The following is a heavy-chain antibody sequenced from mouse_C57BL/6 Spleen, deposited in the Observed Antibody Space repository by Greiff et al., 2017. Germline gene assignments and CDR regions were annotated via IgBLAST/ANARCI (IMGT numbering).Heavy chain of an antibody. J-gene: IGHJ2*01. V-gene: IGHV1-15*01. Sequence: QVQLQQSGAELVRPGASVTLSCTASGYTFTDYEMHWVKQTPVHGLEWIGAIDPETGGTTYNQKFKGKAILTADKSSSTAYMQLRSLTSEDSAVYYCTTLTAGYWGQGTTLTVSS. CDR3: TTLTAGY. CDR1: GYTFTDYE. D-gene: IGHD2-13*01. CDR2: IDPETGGT.